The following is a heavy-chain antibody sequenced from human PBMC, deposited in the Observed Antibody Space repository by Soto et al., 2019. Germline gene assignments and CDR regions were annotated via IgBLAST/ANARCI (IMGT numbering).Heavy chain of an antibody. CDR3: ARDRVYYYDSSGYYNFEY. Sequence: QVQLVESGGGVVQPGRSLRLSCAASGFTFNNYAMHWVRQAPGKGLEWVAVISYDGNNQYYADSVNGGFSISGDNSKNMLYLQMNSLRDEDRAVYYCARDRVYYYDSSGYYNFEYWGQGSLVTVSS. J-gene: IGHJ4*02. CDR2: ISYDGNNQ. V-gene: IGHV3-30-3*01. D-gene: IGHD3-22*01. CDR1: GFTFNNYA.